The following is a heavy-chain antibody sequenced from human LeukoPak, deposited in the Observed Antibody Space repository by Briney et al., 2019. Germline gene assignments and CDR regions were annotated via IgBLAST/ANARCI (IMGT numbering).Heavy chain of an antibody. V-gene: IGHV4-39*02. D-gene: IGHD2-15*01. CDR3: RRLPLDDHYYYYYMDV. J-gene: IGHJ6*03. CDR1: GGSINSGDYY. CDR2: IYYNGST. Sequence: PSETLSLTCTVSGGSINSGDYYWVWIRQPPGKALEWIGSIYYNGSTFYNPSLKSRVTISVDTSENHFSLNLRSVTAADTAVYYCRRLPLDDHYYYYYMDVWAKGTTVTISS.